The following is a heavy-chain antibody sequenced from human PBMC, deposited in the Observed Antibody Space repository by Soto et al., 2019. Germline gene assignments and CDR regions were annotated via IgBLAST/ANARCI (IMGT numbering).Heavy chain of an antibody. CDR2: ISGSGGST. CDR3: AKGVNYDIPPCPGYFDY. D-gene: IGHD3-22*01. J-gene: IGHJ4*02. Sequence: EVQLLESGGGLVQPGGSLRLSCAASGFTFSSYAMSWVRQAPGKGLEWVSAISGSGGSTYYADSVKGRFTISRDNSKYTLYLQMNSLRAEDTAVYYCAKGVNYDIPPCPGYFDYWGQGTLVTVSS. CDR1: GFTFSSYA. V-gene: IGHV3-23*01.